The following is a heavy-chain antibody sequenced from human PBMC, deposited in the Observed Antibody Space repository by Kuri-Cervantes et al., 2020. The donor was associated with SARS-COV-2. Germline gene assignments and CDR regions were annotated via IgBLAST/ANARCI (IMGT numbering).Heavy chain of an antibody. J-gene: IGHJ6*03. CDR2: IYYSGST. CDR3: ARVVVGYYYYYYMDV. D-gene: IGHD2-2*01. V-gene: IGHV4-39*07. Sequence: SETLSLTCTVSGASINNNVYYWVWIRPPPGMGLEWIGSIYYSGSTYYNPSLKSLVTISVDTPKNQFSLKLSSVTAADTAVYYCARVVVGYYYYYYMDVWGKGTTVTVSS. CDR1: GASINNNVYY.